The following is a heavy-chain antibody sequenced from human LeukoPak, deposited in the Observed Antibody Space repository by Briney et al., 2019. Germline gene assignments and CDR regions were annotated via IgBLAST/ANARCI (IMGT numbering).Heavy chain of an antibody. D-gene: IGHD6-13*01. CDR2: LSSDGGIT. J-gene: IGHJ4*02. CDR1: GFTFSSYW. CDR3: ARSHASYSSSWDFSYYFNY. Sequence: GGSLRLSCAASGFTFSSYWMHWVRQAPGKGLVWVSRLSSDGGITRYADSVKGRFTISRDNAMNTLYLQMDGLRAEDTAIYYCARSHASYSSSWDFSYYFNYWGQGTLVTVSS. V-gene: IGHV3-74*01.